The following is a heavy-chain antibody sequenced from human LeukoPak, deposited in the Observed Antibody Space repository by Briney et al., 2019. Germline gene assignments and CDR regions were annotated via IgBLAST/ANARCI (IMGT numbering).Heavy chain of an antibody. J-gene: IGHJ4*02. CDR3: ARVPPDY. V-gene: IGHV1-18*01. CDR1: VYTFTSYG. CDR2: LTAYNGNT. Sequence: ASVRVSCKASVYTFTSYGISWVRQAPGQWLVWMGWLTAYNGNTNYAQKLQGRVTTPTDTSTSTAYMELRSLRSDDTAVYYCARVPPDYWGQGTLVTVSS.